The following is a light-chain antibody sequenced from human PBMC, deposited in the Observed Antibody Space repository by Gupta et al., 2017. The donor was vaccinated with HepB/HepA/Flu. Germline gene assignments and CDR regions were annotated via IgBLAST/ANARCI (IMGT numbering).Light chain of an antibody. CDR1: TSAVGGYDY. CDR2: DVR. V-gene: IGLV2-14*03. J-gene: IGLJ2*01. CDR3: SSYTRGSTSRIL. Sequence: QPALPQPASVSGSPGQPFTISCTGTTSAVGGYDYVSWYQQHPGKAPKLMIFDVRSRPSGVSNRFSCSKSGNTASLTISGLQAEDEADYYCSSYTRGSTSRILFGGGTKLTVL.